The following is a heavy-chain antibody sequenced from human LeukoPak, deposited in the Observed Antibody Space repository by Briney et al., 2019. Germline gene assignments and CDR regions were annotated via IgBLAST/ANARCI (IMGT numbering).Heavy chain of an antibody. Sequence: GGSLRLSCAASGFTFDDYGMSWVRQAPGKGLEWVSGINWNGGSTGYADSVKGRFTISRDSAKNSLYLQMNSLRAEDTALYHCARGPTTVTVYYYYYGMDVWGQGTTVTVSS. J-gene: IGHJ6*02. CDR1: GFTFDDYG. CDR3: ARGPTTVTVYYYYYGMDV. CDR2: INWNGGST. V-gene: IGHV3-20*01. D-gene: IGHD4-11*01.